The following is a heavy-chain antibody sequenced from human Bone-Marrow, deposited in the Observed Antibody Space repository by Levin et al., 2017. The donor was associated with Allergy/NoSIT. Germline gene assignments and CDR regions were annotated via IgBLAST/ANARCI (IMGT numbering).Heavy chain of an antibody. D-gene: IGHD5-18*01. J-gene: IGHJ4*02. CDR1: GFTFSSYA. CDR2: ISYDGSNK. V-gene: IGHV3-30*04. CDR3: ASTWIRGVIDY. Sequence: PGGSLRLSCAASGFTFSSYAMHWVRQAPGKGLEWVAVISYDGSNKYYADSVKGRFTISRDNSKNTLYLQMNSLRAEDTAVYYCASTWIRGVIDYWGQGTLVTVSS.